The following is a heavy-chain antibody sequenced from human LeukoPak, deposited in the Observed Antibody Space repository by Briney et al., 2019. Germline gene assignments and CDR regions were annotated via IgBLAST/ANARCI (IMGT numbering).Heavy chain of an antibody. Sequence: GGSLRLSCAASGFTFRSYSMNWVRQAPGKGLEWVSSISSSSSYIYYADSVRGRFTISRDNAKNSLYLQMNSLRAEDTAVYYCAREVGATWFDPWGQGTLVTVSS. V-gene: IGHV3-21*01. D-gene: IGHD1-26*01. CDR2: ISSSSSYI. CDR3: AREVGATWFDP. CDR1: GFTFRSYS. J-gene: IGHJ5*02.